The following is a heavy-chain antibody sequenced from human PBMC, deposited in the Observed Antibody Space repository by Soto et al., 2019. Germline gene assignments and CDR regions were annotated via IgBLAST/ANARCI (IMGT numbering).Heavy chain of an antibody. D-gene: IGHD3-9*01. J-gene: IGHJ4*02. CDR3: ARDLDIYYDILTGILDY. Sequence: GSLRLSCAASGFTFSSYGTHWIRQAPGKGLEWVAVIWYDGSNKYYADSVKGRFTISRDNSKNTLYLQMNSLRAEDTAVYYCARDLDIYYDILTGILDYGGQGT. V-gene: IGHV3-33*01. CDR2: IWYDGSNK. CDR1: GFTFSSYG.